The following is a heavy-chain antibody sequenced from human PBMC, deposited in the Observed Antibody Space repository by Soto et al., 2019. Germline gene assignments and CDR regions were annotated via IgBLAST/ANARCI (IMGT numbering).Heavy chain of an antibody. D-gene: IGHD2-8*01. CDR2: ISSSGTI. CDR1: GGSIRDYF. Sequence: PSETLSLTCSVSGGSIRDYFWTWIRQPPGKGLEWIGYISSSGTINYNSSLKSRVTISLDTSRNHFSLKLSSVTAADTAVYYCAREGDCTNGVCYDYWGQGTLVTVSS. J-gene: IGHJ4*02. V-gene: IGHV4-59*01. CDR3: AREGDCTNGVCYDY.